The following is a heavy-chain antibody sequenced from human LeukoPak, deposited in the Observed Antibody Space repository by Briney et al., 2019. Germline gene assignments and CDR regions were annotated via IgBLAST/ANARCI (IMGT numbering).Heavy chain of an antibody. CDR1: GYRFNSYW. D-gene: IGHD4-17*01. J-gene: IGHJ4*02. CDR3: ATGASKVTTDFANY. CDR2: IYPDDSDT. V-gene: IGHV5-51*01. Sequence: GESLKISCKGFGYRFNSYWIAWVRRMPGKGVEWMGIIYPDDSDTRYSPAFQGQVTISADKSVSTADLQWRRLEGSDAAMYYCATGASKVTTDFANYWGQGTQVAVSS.